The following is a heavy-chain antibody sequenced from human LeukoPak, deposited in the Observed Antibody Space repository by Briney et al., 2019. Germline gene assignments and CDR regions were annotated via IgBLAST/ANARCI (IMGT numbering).Heavy chain of an antibody. CDR3: ARGHSSSWPIDY. V-gene: IGHV4-59*01. Sequence: SETLSLTCTVSGGSISSYYWSWIGQPPGKGLEWIGYIYYSGSTNYNPSLKSRVTISVDTSKNQFSLKLSSVTAADTAVYYCARGHSSSWPIDYWGQGTLVTVSS. D-gene: IGHD6-13*01. CDR2: IYYSGST. J-gene: IGHJ4*02. CDR1: GGSISSYY.